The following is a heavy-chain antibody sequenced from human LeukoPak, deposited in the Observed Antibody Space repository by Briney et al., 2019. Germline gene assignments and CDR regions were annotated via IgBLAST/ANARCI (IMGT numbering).Heavy chain of an antibody. CDR2: ISYDGSYT. J-gene: IGHJ4*02. CDR3: VKGGPPTGASPRPWDFNH. Sequence: GSLGLSCAASRFTFRTYGMQWVRQAPGKGLGGGAVISYDGSYTNYADSVRGRFTISRDNSKNTLYLQMNSQRVEDTAVYYCVKGGPPTGASPRPWDFNHWGQGALVTVSS. CDR1: RFTFRTYG. V-gene: IGHV3-30*18. D-gene: IGHD1-26*01.